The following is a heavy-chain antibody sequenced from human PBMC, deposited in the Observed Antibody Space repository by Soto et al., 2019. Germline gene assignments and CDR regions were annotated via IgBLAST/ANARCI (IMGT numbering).Heavy chain of an antibody. D-gene: IGHD1-26*01. J-gene: IGHJ6*02. CDR1: GDSIGRFY. CDR3: ARDLSGTGLDI. CDR2: VYSTGGT. Sequence: SETMSLTCNVSGDSIGRFYWSWIRQSAEKGLEWIGRVYSTGGTAYNPALKGRVTISLDRSNNHVSLEMNSVTAADTAVYFCARDLSGTGLDIWGRGTRVTVSS. V-gene: IGHV4-4*07.